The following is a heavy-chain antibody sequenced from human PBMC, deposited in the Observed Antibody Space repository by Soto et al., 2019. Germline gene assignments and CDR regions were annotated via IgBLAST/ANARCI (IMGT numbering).Heavy chain of an antibody. CDR3: AREDDYGYRYINYGLDV. D-gene: IGHD4-17*01. J-gene: IGHJ6*02. Sequence: GGSLRLSCAASGFTFNIYALHWVRQAPGKGLEWVAVISFDGTKKYYSDSVKGRFTISRDNLKNTLYLQMNNLRVEDAALYFCAREDDYGYRYINYGLDVWGQGTTVTV. CDR2: ISFDGTKK. CDR1: GFTFNIYA. V-gene: IGHV3-30-3*01.